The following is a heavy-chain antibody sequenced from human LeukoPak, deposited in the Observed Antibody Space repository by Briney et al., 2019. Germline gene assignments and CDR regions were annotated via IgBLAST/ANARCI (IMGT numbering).Heavy chain of an antibody. CDR1: GFTFDDYG. D-gene: IGHD2-2*01. CDR2: INWNGDST. CDR3: AKLFYCNDSSCYGWPHDY. J-gene: IGHJ4*02. V-gene: IGHV3-20*04. Sequence: RPGGSLRLSCAASGFTFDDYGMSWVRQPPGKGLEWVSGINWNGDSTGYADSVKGRFTISRDNAKNSLYLQMNSLRAEDTALYYCAKLFYCNDSSCYGWPHDYWSQGALVTVSS.